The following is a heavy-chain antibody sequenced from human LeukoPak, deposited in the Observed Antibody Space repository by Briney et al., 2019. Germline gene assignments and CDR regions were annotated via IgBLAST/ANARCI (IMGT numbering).Heavy chain of an antibody. V-gene: IGHV1-3*01. D-gene: IGHD2-15*01. CDR1: GYTFTSYA. Sequence: GASVKVSCKASGYTFTSYAMHWVRQAPGQRLEWMGWINAGSGNTKYSQNFQGRVTISRDTSASTAYMELSSLTSEDTAVYYCARDSGEYCFDYWGQGTLVTVSS. J-gene: IGHJ4*02. CDR3: ARDSGEYCFDY. CDR2: INAGSGNT.